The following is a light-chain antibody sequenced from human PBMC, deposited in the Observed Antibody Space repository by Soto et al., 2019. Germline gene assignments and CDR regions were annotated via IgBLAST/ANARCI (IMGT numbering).Light chain of an antibody. CDR1: QGVGSDY. V-gene: IGKV3-20*01. CDR2: GAS. CDR3: LQFGDSPLWT. J-gene: IGKJ1*01. Sequence: EIVLTQSPGTLSLSPGERATLSCRASQGVGSDYLAWYQQKPGQAPRLLIYGASNRATGIPDRFSGSGSGKDFTLTISRLEPEDFAVYYCLQFGDSPLWTFGQGTKVDIK.